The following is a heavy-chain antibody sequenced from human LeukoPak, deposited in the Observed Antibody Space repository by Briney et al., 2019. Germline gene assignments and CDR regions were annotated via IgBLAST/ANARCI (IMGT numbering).Heavy chain of an antibody. Sequence: ASVKVSCKASGYTFTSYDINWVRQATGQGLEWMGWMNPNSGNTGYAQKFQGRVTMTRNTSISTAYMELSSLRSEDTAVYYCARAGIGYYYIDRALSVDPWGQGTLVTVSS. V-gene: IGHV1-8*01. CDR2: MNPNSGNT. J-gene: IGHJ5*02. CDR3: ARAGIGYYYIDRALSVDP. D-gene: IGHD3-3*01. CDR1: GYTFTSYD.